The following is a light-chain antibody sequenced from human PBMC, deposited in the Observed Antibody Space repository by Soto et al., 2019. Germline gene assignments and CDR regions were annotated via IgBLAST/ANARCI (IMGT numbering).Light chain of an antibody. CDR3: QQYTNTNNPWM. J-gene: IGKJ1*01. V-gene: IGKV1-5*01. CDR2: DAS. Sequence: DIQVTQSPPTLSASVGYGVTITCRSIQTISTWMAWYQQKPGKAPKLLVYDASTLQSGVASRFSGSGSGTEFTLIISGLQPDDSATYYCQQYTNTNNPWMFGQGTKVDIK. CDR1: QTISTW.